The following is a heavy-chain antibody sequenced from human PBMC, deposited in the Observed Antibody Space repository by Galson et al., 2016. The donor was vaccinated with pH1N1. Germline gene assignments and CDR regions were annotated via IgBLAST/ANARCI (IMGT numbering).Heavy chain of an antibody. CDR1: GGSFSSQT. CDR2: VIPVFGTS. D-gene: IGHD3-16*01. J-gene: IGHJ4*02. V-gene: IGHV1-69*06. Sequence: SVKVSCKASGGSFSSQTISWVRQAPGQGPEWMGGVIPVFGTSYLAQGFQGRVTITADISTGTAYMELRSLKSEDTAVYYCATSVTGQSFGYYFNNWGQGTLVIVSP. CDR3: ATSVTGQSFGYYFNN.